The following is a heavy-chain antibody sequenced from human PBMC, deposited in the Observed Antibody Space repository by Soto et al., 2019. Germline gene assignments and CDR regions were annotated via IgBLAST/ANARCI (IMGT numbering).Heavy chain of an antibody. Sequence: ASVKVSCKASGYTFTSYYMHWVRQAPGQGLEWMGIINPSGGSTSYAQKFQGRVTMTRDTSTSTVYMELSSLRSEDTAVYYCARVSWGDSSGYCWGGDDYWGEGTLVTFS. CDR2: INPSGGST. CDR1: GYTFTSYY. CDR3: ARVSWGDSSGYCWGGDDY. V-gene: IGHV1-46*01. D-gene: IGHD3-22*01. J-gene: IGHJ4*02.